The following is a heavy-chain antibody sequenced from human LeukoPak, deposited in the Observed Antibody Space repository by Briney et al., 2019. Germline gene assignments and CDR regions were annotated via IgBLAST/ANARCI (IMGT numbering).Heavy chain of an antibody. CDR3: AGYGSRSSYKAFDY. CDR2: VHYAESS. V-gene: IGHV4-59*01. CDR1: GGSISSSY. Sequence: SETLSLTCIVSGGSISSSYWSWFRQSPGKGLEWIGYVHYAESSYYNPSLKSRVTLSVATSTNQFSLRLSSVTAADTAVYYCAGYGSRSSYKAFDYWGQGTLVTVSS. J-gene: IGHJ4*02. D-gene: IGHD3-10*01.